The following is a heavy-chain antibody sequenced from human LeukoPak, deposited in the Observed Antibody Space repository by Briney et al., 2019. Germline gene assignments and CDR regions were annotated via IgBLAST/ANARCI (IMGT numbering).Heavy chain of an antibody. CDR3: ARVYSSSSKTHYYYYMDV. J-gene: IGHJ6*03. CDR2: INHSGST. V-gene: IGHV4-34*01. CDR1: GGSLSGYY. Sequence: SETLSLTCAVHGGSLSGYYWSWLRQPPGKGLEWIGEINHSGSTNYNPSLKSRVTISVDTSKNQFSLKLSSVTAADTAVYYCARVYSSSSKTHYYYYMDVWGKGTTVTVSS. D-gene: IGHD6-6*01.